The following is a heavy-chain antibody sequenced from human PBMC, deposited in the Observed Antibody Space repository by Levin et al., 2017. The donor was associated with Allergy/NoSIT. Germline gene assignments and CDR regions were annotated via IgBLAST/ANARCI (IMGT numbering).Heavy chain of an antibody. V-gene: IGHV4-34*01. CDR1: GGSFSGYY. D-gene: IGHD3/OR15-3a*01. CDR3: ARGGVGLYY. CDR2: INHSGST. Sequence: SKTLSLTCAVYGGSFSGYYWSWIRQPPGKGLEWIGEINHSGSTNYNPSLKSRVTISVDTSKNQFSLKLSSVTAADTAVYYCARGGVGLYYWGQGTLVTVSS. J-gene: IGHJ4*02.